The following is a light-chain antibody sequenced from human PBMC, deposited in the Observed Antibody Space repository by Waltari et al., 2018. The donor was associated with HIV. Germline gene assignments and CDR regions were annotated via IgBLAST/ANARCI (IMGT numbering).Light chain of an antibody. CDR2: ADA. CDR1: TPNIGSSN. V-gene: IGLV1-44*01. CDR3: STWDERLNGVV. J-gene: IGLJ2*01. Sequence: QSVLTQPPSASGAPGPRVTISCSGSTPNIGSSNVTWYQQFSRAAPKLLIYADAQRPSGVPDRFSGSKSGTSASLVISGLQSEDEADYYCSTWDERLNGVVFGGGTRLTVV.